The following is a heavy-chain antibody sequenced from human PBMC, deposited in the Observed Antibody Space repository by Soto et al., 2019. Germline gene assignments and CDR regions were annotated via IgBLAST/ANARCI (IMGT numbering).Heavy chain of an antibody. CDR1: GFTFDDYG. D-gene: IGHD4-17*01. CDR2: INWNVGST. J-gene: IGHJ3*02. V-gene: IGHV3-20*04. Sequence: EVQLVESGGGVVRPGGSLRLSCAASGFTFDDYGMSWVRQAPGKGLEWVSGINWNVGSTGYADSVKGRFTISRDNAKNSLYLQMNSLRAEDTALYYCARIAAYGGNSENDAFDIWGQGTMVTVSS. CDR3: ARIAAYGGNSENDAFDI.